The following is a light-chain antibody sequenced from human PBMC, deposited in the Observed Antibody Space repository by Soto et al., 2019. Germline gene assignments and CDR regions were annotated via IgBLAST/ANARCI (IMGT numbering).Light chain of an antibody. CDR2: ITN. J-gene: IGLJ3*02. CDR1: SGSVSTSYF. CDR3: MLYMGGGIWV. Sequence: QTVVPQEPSFSVSPGGTVTLTCGLSSGSVSTSYFPAWYQQTPGQAPRTLIYITNARPVGVPDRFSGSILGNKAALTITGAQADDESDYYCMLYMGGGIWVFGGGTKVTVL. V-gene: IGLV8-61*01.